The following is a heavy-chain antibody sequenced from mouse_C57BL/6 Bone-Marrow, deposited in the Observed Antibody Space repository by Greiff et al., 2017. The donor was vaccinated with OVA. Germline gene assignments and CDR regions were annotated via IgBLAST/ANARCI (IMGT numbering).Heavy chain of an antibody. CDR2: ISDGGSYT. CDR3: ARECSNPYYFDD. J-gene: IGHJ2*01. V-gene: IGHV5-4*01. CDR1: GFTFSSYA. D-gene: IGHD2-5*01. Sequence: EVMLVESGGGLVKPGGSLKLSCAASGFTFSSYAMSWVRQTPEKRLEWVATISDGGSYTYYPANVTGRFTISRDNAKNNLYLQMSQLKSEDTAMYYCARECSNPYYFDDWGQGTTLTVSS.